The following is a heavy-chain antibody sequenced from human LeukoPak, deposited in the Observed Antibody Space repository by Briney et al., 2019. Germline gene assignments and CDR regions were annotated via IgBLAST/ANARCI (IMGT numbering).Heavy chain of an antibody. CDR1: GASFSTYA. CDR2: IIPIFSTA. CDR3: ARLQYGGYNFLIDY. V-gene: IGHV1-69*13. J-gene: IGHJ4*02. Sequence: SVKVSCKASGASFSTYAISWVRQAPGQGLEWMGGIIPIFSTANYARKFQGRVTITADESTNTAYMDLNSLRSEDTAVYYCARLQYGGYNFLIDYWGQGTLVTVSS. D-gene: IGHD5-24*01.